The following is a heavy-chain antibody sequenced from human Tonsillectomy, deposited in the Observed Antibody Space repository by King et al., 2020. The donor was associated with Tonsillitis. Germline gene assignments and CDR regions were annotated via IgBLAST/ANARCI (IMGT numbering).Heavy chain of an antibody. CDR3: AKAPVYDILTGRYYYGMDV. Sequence: VQLVESGGGVVQPGGSLRLSCAASGFIFSNSGLHWVRQAPGKGLEWVAFIRYDGNTKYYADSVKGRFTISRDNSKNTLYLQMNSLRAEDTAVYYCAKAPVYDILTGRYYYGMDVWGQGTTVTVSS. J-gene: IGHJ6*02. D-gene: IGHD3-9*01. V-gene: IGHV3-30*02. CDR2: IRYDGNTK. CDR1: GFIFSNSG.